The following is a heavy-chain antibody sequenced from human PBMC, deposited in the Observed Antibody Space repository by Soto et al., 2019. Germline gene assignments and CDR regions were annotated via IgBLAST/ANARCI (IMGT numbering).Heavy chain of an antibody. CDR3: ARAEYSSSSFFDC. CDR2: IYHSGST. Sequence: ETLSLTCAVSGYSISSGYYWGWIRQPPGKGLEWIGSIYHSGSTYYNPSLKSRVTISVDTSKNQFSLKLSSVTAADTAVYYCARAEYSSSSFFDCWGQGTLVTVSS. D-gene: IGHD6-6*01. CDR1: GYSISSGYY. V-gene: IGHV4-38-2*01. J-gene: IGHJ4*02.